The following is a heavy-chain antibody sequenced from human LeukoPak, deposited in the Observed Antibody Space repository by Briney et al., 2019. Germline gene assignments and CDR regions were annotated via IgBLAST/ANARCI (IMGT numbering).Heavy chain of an antibody. CDR1: GFTFSNYW. D-gene: IGHD5-12*01. J-gene: IGHJ4*02. CDR3: ARTAYSDYSLGF. Sequence: GGSLRLSCAASGFTFSNYWMHWVRQAPGKGLVWVSRISSDGSSTSYADSVKGRFTISRDNAKNTLYLQMNSLRAEDTAVYYCARTAYSDYSLGFWGQGTLSPSPQ. V-gene: IGHV3-74*01. CDR2: ISSDGSST.